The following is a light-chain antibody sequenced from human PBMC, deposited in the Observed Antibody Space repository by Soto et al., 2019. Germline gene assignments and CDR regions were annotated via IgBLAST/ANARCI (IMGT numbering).Light chain of an antibody. J-gene: IGKJ1*01. CDR2: AAA. Sequence: DIQMTQSPSSLSASVGDRVTISCWASQTIRSDLNWYQQKPGKAPKILIYAAASLQSGVPSRFSGSGSETDFTLTISSLQPEDFSTYSCQQSYSTTWTFGQGTKVDIK. CDR1: QTIRSD. V-gene: IGKV1-39*01. CDR3: QQSYSTTWT.